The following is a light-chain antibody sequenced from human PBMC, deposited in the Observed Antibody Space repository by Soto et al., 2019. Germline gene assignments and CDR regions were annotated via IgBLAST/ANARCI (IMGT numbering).Light chain of an antibody. J-gene: IGKJ1*01. Sequence: DLQMTQSPSTLSASVGDRVTITCRASQSINSWLAWYQQKPGKAPKLLIYKASSLESGVPSRFSRSGSATAFTLTISSLQPDDFATYYCQQYNTYPWTFGQGTKVEIK. CDR3: QQYNTYPWT. CDR1: QSINSW. V-gene: IGKV1-5*03. CDR2: KAS.